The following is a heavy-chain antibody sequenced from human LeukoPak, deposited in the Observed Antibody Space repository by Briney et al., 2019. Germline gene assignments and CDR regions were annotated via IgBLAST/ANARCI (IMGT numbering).Heavy chain of an antibody. CDR1: GYTFTGYY. V-gene: IGHV1-2*02. D-gene: IGHD2-15*01. CDR3: ARASVGYCSGGSCYPGVY. Sequence: ASVKVSCKASGYTFTGYYMHWVRQAPGQGLEWMGWINPNSGGTNYAQKFQGRVTMTRDTSTSTAYMELSRLRSDDTAVYYCARASVGYCSGGSCYPGVYWGQGTLVTVSS. CDR2: INPNSGGT. J-gene: IGHJ4*02.